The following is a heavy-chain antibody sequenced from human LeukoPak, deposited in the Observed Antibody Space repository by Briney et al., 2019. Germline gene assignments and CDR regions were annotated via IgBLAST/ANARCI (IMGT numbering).Heavy chain of an antibody. CDR3: ARSDYNDYRGLGF. J-gene: IGHJ4*02. D-gene: IGHD4-11*01. CDR2: IIPSSGST. V-gene: IGHV1-46*01. CDR1: GYAFTSHH. Sequence: ASVKVSCKASGYAFTSHHIHWMRQAPGQGLGWMGIIIPSSGSTIYAQQFQGRVTMTRDTSTSTVYMELSSLTSGDTAVYFCARSDYNDYRGLGFWGQGTLVTVSS.